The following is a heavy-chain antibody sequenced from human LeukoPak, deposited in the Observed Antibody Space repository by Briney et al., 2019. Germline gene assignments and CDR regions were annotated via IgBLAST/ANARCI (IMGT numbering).Heavy chain of an antibody. V-gene: IGHV3-23*01. Sequence: GGSLRLSCAASGFTFSSYAMSWVRQAPGKGLEWVSVISGTGGSTYYADSVKGRFTISRDQSKNTLYLQMNSLRVEDTAIYYCAKDSPVGIVVAAEGCSSWGQGTLVTVSS. CDR2: ISGTGGST. J-gene: IGHJ5*02. CDR1: GFTFSSYA. D-gene: IGHD6-19*01. CDR3: AKDSPVGIVVAAEGCSS.